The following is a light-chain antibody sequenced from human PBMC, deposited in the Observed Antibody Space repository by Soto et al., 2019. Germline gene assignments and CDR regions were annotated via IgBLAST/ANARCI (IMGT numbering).Light chain of an antibody. J-gene: IGKJ2*01. V-gene: IGKV3-20*01. CDR1: QSISSNY. Sequence: EIVLTQSPGTLSLSLGERATLSCRASQSISSNYLAWYQQKPGQAPRLLIYGASSRATGIPDRFSGSGSGTDFTLTISRLEPEDVAVYYCQQYGSSPNTFGQGTKLEIK. CDR3: QQYGSSPNT. CDR2: GAS.